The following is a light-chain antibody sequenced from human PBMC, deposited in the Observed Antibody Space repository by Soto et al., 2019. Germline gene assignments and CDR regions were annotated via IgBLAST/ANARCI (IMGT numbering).Light chain of an antibody. Sequence: IQMDQAPSPVSASVGDRVTITCLAGRAIGSWLAWYQQKPGEAPKLLIFTGSRLQSGVPPRFSGSRSGTDFTLTISSLQPEDFATYYCQQTLSIPPTFGQGTKVDI. V-gene: IGKV1-12*01. CDR1: RAIGSW. CDR2: TGS. J-gene: IGKJ1*01. CDR3: QQTLSIPPT.